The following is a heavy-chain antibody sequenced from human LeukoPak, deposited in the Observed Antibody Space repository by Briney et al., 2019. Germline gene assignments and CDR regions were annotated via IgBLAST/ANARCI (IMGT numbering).Heavy chain of an antibody. V-gene: IGHV3-23*01. J-gene: IGHJ6*02. D-gene: IGHD6-19*01. CDR2: ISGSGGSS. CDR1: GSTFSSYA. Sequence: GGSLTLSCAASGSTFSSYAISWLRQAPGKRREWVSAISGSGGSSYDAESVKSRLTISRDNSKNRLYLQMNSMRAEDTAVYYCANAIAVAPKRAYYYYGMDVWGQGTTVTVSS. CDR3: ANAIAVAPKRAYYYYGMDV.